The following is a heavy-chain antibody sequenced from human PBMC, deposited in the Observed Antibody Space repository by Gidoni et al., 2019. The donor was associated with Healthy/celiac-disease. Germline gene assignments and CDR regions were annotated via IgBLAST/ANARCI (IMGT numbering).Heavy chain of an antibody. V-gene: IGHV3-7*03. Sequence: EVQLVESGGGLVQPGGSLRLSCAASGFTFSSHWMSWVRQAPGKGLEWVANIKQDGSEKYYVDSVKGRFTISRDNAKNSLYLQMNSLRAEDTAVYYCAREVLAGWYYDSSGSDYWGQGTLVTVSS. CDR1: GFTFSSHW. J-gene: IGHJ4*02. CDR2: IKQDGSEK. CDR3: AREVLAGWYYDSSGSDY. D-gene: IGHD3-22*01.